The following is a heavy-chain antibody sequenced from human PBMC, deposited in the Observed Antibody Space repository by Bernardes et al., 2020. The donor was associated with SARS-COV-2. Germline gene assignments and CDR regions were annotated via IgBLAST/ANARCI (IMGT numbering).Heavy chain of an antibody. J-gene: IGHJ6*02. CDR3: ASVPGDGQPRHYSYYGMDV. D-gene: IGHD3-10*01. Sequence: SETLSLTCTVSGGSISSSNYYWGWIRQPPGKGLEWIGSIYFSGSTYYNPSLQSRVTESVDTSKNQFSLRLSSVTAADTAVYYCASVPGDGQPRHYSYYGMDVWGQGTTVTVSS. CDR2: IYFSGST. CDR1: GGSISSSNYY. V-gene: IGHV4-39*01.